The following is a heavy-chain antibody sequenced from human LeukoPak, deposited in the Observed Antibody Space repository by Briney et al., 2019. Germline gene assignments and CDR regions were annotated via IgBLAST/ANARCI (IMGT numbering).Heavy chain of an antibody. CDR3: ARESDIAVAGTLPGY. J-gene: IGHJ4*02. Sequence: PGGSLRLSCAASGFTVSSNSMTWVRQAPGKGLQWVSVIYSGGSTYYADSVKGRFTISRHNSKNTLYLQMNSLRAEDTAVYYCARESDIAVAGTLPGYWGQGTLVTVSS. CDR2: IYSGGST. CDR1: GFTVSSNS. D-gene: IGHD6-19*01. V-gene: IGHV3-53*04.